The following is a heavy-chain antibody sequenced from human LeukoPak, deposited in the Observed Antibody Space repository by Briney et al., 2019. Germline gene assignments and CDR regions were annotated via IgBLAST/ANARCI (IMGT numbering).Heavy chain of an antibody. CDR1: GFTFSDYG. D-gene: IGHD1-1*01. V-gene: IGHV3-23*01. J-gene: IGHJ6*03. Sequence: GGSLRLSCAAAGFTFSDYGMNWVRQAPGKGLEWVSGISGSGISTYYADSVKGRFTISRDNSKNSLYLQMNSLRAEDTAVYYCARGTRYNWNDVKKYYYMDVWGKGTTVTISS. CDR3: ARGTRYNWNDVKKYYYMDV. CDR2: ISGSGIST.